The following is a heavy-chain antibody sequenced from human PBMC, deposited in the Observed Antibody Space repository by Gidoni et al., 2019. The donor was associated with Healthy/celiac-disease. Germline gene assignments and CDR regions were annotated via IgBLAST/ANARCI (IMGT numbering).Heavy chain of an antibody. V-gene: IGHV3-7*05. CDR2: IKQDGSEK. J-gene: IGHJ4*02. CDR1: GFTFSSYW. CDR3: ARVRKGFGVLTYYFDY. Sequence: EVQLVESGGGLVQPGGSLRLSCAASGFTFSSYWMSWVRQAPGKGLEWVANIKQDGSEKYYVDSVKGRFTISRDNAKNSLYLQMNSLRAEDTAVYYCARVRKGFGVLTYYFDYWGQGTLVTVSS. D-gene: IGHD3-3*01.